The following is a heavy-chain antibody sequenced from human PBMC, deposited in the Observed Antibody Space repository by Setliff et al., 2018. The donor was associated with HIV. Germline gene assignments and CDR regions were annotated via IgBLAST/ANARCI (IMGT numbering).Heavy chain of an antibody. CDR1: GFTFSSYS. V-gene: IGHV3-15*01. CDR2: IKSKTDGGTT. J-gene: IGHJ4*02. Sequence: GGSLRLSCAASGFTFSSYSMNWVRQAPGKGLEWVGRIKSKTDGGTTDYAAPVKGRFTISRDDSKNTLYLQMNSLKTEDTAVYYCTTALTYGGTKNWGQGTLVTVSS. CDR3: TTALTYGGTKN. D-gene: IGHD2-15*01.